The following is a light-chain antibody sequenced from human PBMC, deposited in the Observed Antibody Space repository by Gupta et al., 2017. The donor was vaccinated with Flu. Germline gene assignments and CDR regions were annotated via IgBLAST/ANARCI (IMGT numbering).Light chain of an antibody. CDR3: SSYAGGYSLV. CDR1: ISDVGYYDY. V-gene: IGLV2-11*01. Sequence: QSVLTQPRSVSGAPGQSVPMSCTGTISDVGYYDYVFWYQQHPGKAPNLIFYDVSRPPSGVPDRFAGSKSGDTASLTISGLQSEDEADYYCSSYAGGYSLVFGGGTKLTV. J-gene: IGLJ3*02. CDR2: DVS.